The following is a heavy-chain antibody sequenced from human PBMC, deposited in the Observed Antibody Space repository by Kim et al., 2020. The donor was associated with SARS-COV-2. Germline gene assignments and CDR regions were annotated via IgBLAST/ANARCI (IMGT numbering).Heavy chain of an antibody. CDR2: ISSYNGNT. CDR3: ARRGSSGYYYSYYYGMDV. J-gene: IGHJ6*02. CDR1: GYTFTSYG. Sequence: ASVKVSCKASGYTFTSYGISWVRQAPGQGLEWMGWISSYNGNTNYAQKLQGRVTMTTDTSTSTAYMELRSLRSDDTAVYYCARRGSSGYYYSYYYGMDVWGQGTTVTVSS. D-gene: IGHD3-22*01. V-gene: IGHV1-18*01.